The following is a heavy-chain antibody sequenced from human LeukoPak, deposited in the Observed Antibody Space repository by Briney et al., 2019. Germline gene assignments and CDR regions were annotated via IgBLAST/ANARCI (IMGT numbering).Heavy chain of an antibody. CDR2: ISGPGGAP. D-gene: IGHD4-17*01. V-gene: IGHV3-23*01. J-gene: IGHJ4*02. Sequence: GGSLRLSCAASGFTFSSYAMTWVRQAPGKGLEWVSAISGPGGAPFYADSVKGRFTISRDNSNNMLYLEMKRLRADDTALYYCAINPGDYDDFHYWGQATLVTVSS. CDR3: AINPGDYDDFHY. CDR1: GFTFSSYA.